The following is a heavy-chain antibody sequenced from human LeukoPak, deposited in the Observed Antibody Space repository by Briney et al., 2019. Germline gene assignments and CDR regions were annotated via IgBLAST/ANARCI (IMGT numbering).Heavy chain of an antibody. CDR2: IYYSGST. V-gene: IGHV4-31*03. CDR1: GGSISSVGYY. D-gene: IGHD3-3*01. CDR3: ARVRSWSGNYYYYYMDV. Sequence: SQTPSLTCTVSGGSISSVGYYWSWIRQHPGKGLEWIGYIYYSGSTYYNPSLKSRVTISVDTSKNQFSLKLSSVTAADTAVYYCARVRSWSGNYYYYYMDVWGKGTTVTVSS. J-gene: IGHJ6*03.